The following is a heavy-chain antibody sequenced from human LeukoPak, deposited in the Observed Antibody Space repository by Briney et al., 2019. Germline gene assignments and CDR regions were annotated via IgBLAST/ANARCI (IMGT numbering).Heavy chain of an antibody. CDR2: ISSRDSYI. Sequence: GGSLRLSCAASGFIFSHYNMNWVRQAPGKGLEWVSSISSRDSYIYYADSVKGRFTISRDNAKSSLYLQMNTLRAEDTAVYSCARVPYCTITSCYNAFDIWGQGTLVTVSS. D-gene: IGHD2-2*02. CDR3: ARVPYCTITSCYNAFDI. V-gene: IGHV3-21*01. J-gene: IGHJ3*02. CDR1: GFIFSHYN.